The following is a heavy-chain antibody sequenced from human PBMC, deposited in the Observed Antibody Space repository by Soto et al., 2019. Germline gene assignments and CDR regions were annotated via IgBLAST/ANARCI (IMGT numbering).Heavy chain of an antibody. D-gene: IGHD3-22*01. CDR1: GFTFSSYA. CDR2: ISGGGGST. V-gene: IGHV3-23*01. Sequence: GGSLRLSCAASGFTFSSYAMSWVRQAPGKGLEWVSAISGGGGSTYYADSVKGRFTISRDNSKNTLYLQMNSLRAEDTAVYYCAKASSHYYDSSGYPGLVDVWGQGTTVTVSS. J-gene: IGHJ6*02. CDR3: AKASSHYYDSSGYPGLVDV.